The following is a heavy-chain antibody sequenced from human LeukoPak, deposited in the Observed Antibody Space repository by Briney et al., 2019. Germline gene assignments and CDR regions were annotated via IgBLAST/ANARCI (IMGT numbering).Heavy chain of an antibody. CDR3: VSRQQLKGGEFDY. CDR1: GFTFSSYG. CDR2: ISYDGSNK. D-gene: IGHD6-13*01. Sequence: TGGSLRLSCAASGFTFSSYGMHWVRQAPGKGLEWVAVISYDGSNKYYADSVKGRFTISRDNSKNTLYLQMNSLRAEDTAVYYCVSRQQLKGGEFDYWGQGTLVTVSS. V-gene: IGHV3-30*03. J-gene: IGHJ4*02.